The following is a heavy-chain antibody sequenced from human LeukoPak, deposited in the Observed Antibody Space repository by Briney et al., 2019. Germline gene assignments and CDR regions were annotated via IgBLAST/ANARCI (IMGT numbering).Heavy chain of an antibody. CDR1: GFTFSSYA. J-gene: IGHJ4*02. D-gene: IGHD2-2*01. CDR2: ISGSGGST. V-gene: IGHV3-23*01. Sequence: GGSLRLSCAASGFTFSSYAMSWVRQAPGKGLEWFSAISGSGGSTYYADSVKGRFTISRDNSKNTLYLQMNSLRAEDTAVYYCARGGVVPAAIPQYFDYWGQGTLVTVSS. CDR3: ARGGVVPAAIPQYFDY.